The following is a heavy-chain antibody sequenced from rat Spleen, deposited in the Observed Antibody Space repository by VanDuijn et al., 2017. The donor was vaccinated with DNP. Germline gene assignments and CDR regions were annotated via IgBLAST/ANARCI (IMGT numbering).Heavy chain of an antibody. Sequence: EVQLVESGGGLVQPGRSLKLSCAASGFTFSDYNMAWVRQAPKKGLEWVATISYDGSSTYYRDSVKGRFTISRDNAKSTLYLQMDSLRSEDTATYYCARPDYWGQGVVVTVSS. CDR3: ARPDY. CDR2: ISYDGSST. V-gene: IGHV5-7*01. CDR1: GFTFSDYN. J-gene: IGHJ2*01.